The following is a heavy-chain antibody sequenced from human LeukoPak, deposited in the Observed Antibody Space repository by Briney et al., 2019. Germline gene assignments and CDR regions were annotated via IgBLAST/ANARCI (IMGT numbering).Heavy chain of an antibody. Sequence: ESGGSLRLSCAASGFTFSNAWMSWVRQAPGKGLEWVGRIKSKTDGGTTDYAAPVKGRFTISRDDSKNTLYLQMNSLKTEDTAVYYCTTHIVVVVATGAFDIWGQGTMVTVSS. J-gene: IGHJ3*02. V-gene: IGHV3-15*01. D-gene: IGHD2-15*01. CDR1: GFTFSNAW. CDR2: IKSKTDGGTT. CDR3: TTHIVVVVATGAFDI.